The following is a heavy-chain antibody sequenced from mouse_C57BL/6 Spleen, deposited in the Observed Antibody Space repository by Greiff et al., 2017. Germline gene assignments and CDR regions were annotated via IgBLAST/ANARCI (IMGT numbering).Heavy chain of an antibody. Sequence: EVHLVESGEGLVKPGGSLKLSCAASGFTFSSYAMSWVRQTPEKRLEWVAYISSGGDYIYYADTVKGRFTISRDNARNTLYLQMSSLKSEDTAMYYCTRDWSNYPFAYWGQGTLVTVSA. CDR3: TRDWSNYPFAY. CDR2: ISSGGDYI. J-gene: IGHJ3*01. D-gene: IGHD2-5*01. V-gene: IGHV5-9-1*02. CDR1: GFTFSSYA.